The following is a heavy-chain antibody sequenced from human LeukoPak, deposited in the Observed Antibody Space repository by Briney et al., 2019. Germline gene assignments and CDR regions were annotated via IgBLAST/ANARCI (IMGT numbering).Heavy chain of an antibody. D-gene: IGHD6-13*01. CDR2: IIPIFGTA. J-gene: IGHJ5*02. V-gene: IGHV1-69*06. CDR3: ATHIKAAAGTEP. Sequence: ASVKVSRKASGGTFSSYAISWVRQAPGQGLEWMGRIIPIFGTANYAQKFQGRVTITADKSTSTAYMELSSLRSEDTAVYYCATHIKAAAGTEPWGQGTLVTVSS. CDR1: GGTFSSYA.